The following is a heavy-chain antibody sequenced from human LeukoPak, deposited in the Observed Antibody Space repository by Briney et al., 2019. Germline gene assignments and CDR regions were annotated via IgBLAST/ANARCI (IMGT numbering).Heavy chain of an antibody. Sequence: ASVKVSCKASGGTFSSYAISWVRQAPGQGLEWMGGIIPIFGTANCAQKFQGRVTITADESTSTAYMELSSLRSEDTAVYYCARTYYDFWSAFGSWGQGTLVTVSS. CDR3: ARTYYDFWSAFGS. CDR1: GGTFSSYA. CDR2: IIPIFGTA. D-gene: IGHD3-3*01. V-gene: IGHV1-69*01. J-gene: IGHJ5*02.